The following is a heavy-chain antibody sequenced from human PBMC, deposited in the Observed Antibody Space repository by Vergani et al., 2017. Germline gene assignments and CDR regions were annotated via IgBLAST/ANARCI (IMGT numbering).Heavy chain of an antibody. CDR2: ISAYNGNT. D-gene: IGHD3-22*01. J-gene: IGHJ3*02. CDR3: ARAITYDSSAAHRAFDI. CDR1: GGTFSSYA. Sequence: QVQLVQSGAEVKKPGSSVKVSCKASGGTFSSYAISWVRQAPGQGLEWMGWISAYNGNTNYAQKLQGRVTMTTDTSTSTAYMELRSLRSDDTAVYYCARAITYDSSAAHRAFDIWGQGTMVTVSS. V-gene: IGHV1-18*01.